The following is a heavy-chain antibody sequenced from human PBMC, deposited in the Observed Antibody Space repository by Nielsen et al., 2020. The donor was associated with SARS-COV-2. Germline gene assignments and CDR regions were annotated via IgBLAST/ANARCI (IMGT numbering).Heavy chain of an antibody. J-gene: IGHJ5*02. V-gene: IGHV4-59*01. D-gene: IGHD3-10*01. Sequence: RQAPGKGLEWIGYIYYSGSTNYNPSLKSRVTISVDTSKNQFSLKLSSVTAADTAVYYCARGYGGRSRTMVRGVRVENWFDPWGQGTLVTVSS. CDR2: IYYSGST. CDR3: ARGYGGRSRTMVRGVRVENWFDP.